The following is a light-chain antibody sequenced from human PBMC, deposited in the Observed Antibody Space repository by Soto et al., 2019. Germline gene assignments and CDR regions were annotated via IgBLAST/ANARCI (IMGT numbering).Light chain of an antibody. CDR3: QSYHSSTPYV. V-gene: IGLV6-57*03. Sequence: NFMLTQPHSVSESPGKTVTISCTRSGGSIASGYVQWYQQRPGSAPTTVIYEDNQRPSGVPDRFSGSIDRSSNSASLTISGLKTEGEADYYCQSYHSSTPYVFGTGTKVTVL. CDR2: EDN. J-gene: IGLJ1*01. CDR1: GGSIASGY.